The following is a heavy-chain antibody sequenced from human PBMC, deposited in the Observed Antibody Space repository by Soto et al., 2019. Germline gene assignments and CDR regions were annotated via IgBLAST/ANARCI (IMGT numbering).Heavy chain of an antibody. Sequence: QVQLVQSAAEVKKSGASVKVSCKASGFTFRTYGIIWVRQAPGQGLEWMGWISAYNGNTNYAQKFQDRVTMTTDTSTRTAYMELTSLRSDDTAVYYCARGKGGYSAYDSDFDFWGQGTLVTVSS. CDR2: ISAYNGNT. CDR1: GFTFRTYG. V-gene: IGHV1-18*01. J-gene: IGHJ4*02. D-gene: IGHD5-12*01. CDR3: ARGKGGYSAYDSDFDF.